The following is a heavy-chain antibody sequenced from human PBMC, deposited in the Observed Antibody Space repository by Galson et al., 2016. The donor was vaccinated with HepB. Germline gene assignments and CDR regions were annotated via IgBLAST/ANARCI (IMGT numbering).Heavy chain of an antibody. CDR3: ARGGDYDSSGRFDY. CDR1: GGSFSGYY. J-gene: IGHJ4*02. V-gene: IGHV4-34*01. Sequence: SETLSLTCAVYGGSFSGYYWSWIRQSPGKGLEWIGEIYRGGSTSYNPSLKSRVTISVDKSKNQFSLKLSSVTAADTAVYYCARGGDYDSSGRFDYWGQGTLVTVSS. CDR2: IYRGGST. D-gene: IGHD3-22*01.